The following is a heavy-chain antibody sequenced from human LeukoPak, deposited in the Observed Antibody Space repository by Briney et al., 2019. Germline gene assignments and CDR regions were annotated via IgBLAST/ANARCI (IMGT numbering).Heavy chain of an antibody. J-gene: IGHJ4*02. Sequence: NPGGSLRLSCAASGFTFSSYWMIWVRQAPGKGLEWVANIKQDGGEKYYVDSVKGRFTISRDNVKTSVQLQMNSLRVEDTAVYYCARALPNDYSNPLDYWGQGTLVTVSS. CDR2: IKQDGGEK. CDR1: GFTFSSYW. D-gene: IGHD4-11*01. CDR3: ARALPNDYSNPLDY. V-gene: IGHV3-7*03.